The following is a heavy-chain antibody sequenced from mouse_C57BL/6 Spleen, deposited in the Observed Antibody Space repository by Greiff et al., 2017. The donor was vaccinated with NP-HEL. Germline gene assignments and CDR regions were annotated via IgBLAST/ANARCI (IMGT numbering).Heavy chain of an antibody. J-gene: IGHJ2*01. CDR2: INPNNGGT. CDR3: ARGGYTSYYFDY. CDR1: GYTFTDYY. Sequence: EVQLQQSGPELVKPGASVKISCKASGYTFTDYYMNWVKQSHGKSLEWIGDINPNNGGTSYNQKFKGKATLTVDKSSSTAYMELRSLTSEDSAVYYCARGGYTSYYFDYWGQGTTLTVSS. V-gene: IGHV1-26*01. D-gene: IGHD5-1-1*01.